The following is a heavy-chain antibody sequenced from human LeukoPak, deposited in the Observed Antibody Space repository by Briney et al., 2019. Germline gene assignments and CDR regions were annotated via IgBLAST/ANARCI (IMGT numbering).Heavy chain of an antibody. Sequence: PVGSLRLSCAASGFKFSNYWMSWVRQAPGKGPEWVANIKQDGNAKYYVDSVKGRFIISRDNANNSLYLQMNSLRAEDTAVYYCIRLIGPLADYWGQGTLVTVS. CDR3: IRLIGPLADY. V-gene: IGHV3-7*03. J-gene: IGHJ4*02. D-gene: IGHD2-15*01. CDR2: IKQDGNAK. CDR1: GFKFSNYW.